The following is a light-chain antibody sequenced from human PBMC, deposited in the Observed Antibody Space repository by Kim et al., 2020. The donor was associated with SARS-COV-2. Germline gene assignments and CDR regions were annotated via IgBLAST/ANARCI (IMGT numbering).Light chain of an antibody. CDR1: QSVSSN. CDR2: GAS. Sequence: EIVMTQSPATLSVSPWERATLSCRASQSVSSNLAWYQQKPGQAPRLLIYGASTRATGIPARFSGSGSGTEFTLTISSLQSEDFAVYYCQQYKGMYTFGQGTKLEIK. V-gene: IGKV3-15*01. J-gene: IGKJ2*01. CDR3: QQYKGMYT.